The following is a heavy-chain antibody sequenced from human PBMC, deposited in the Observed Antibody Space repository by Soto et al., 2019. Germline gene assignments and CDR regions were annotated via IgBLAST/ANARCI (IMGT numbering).Heavy chain of an antibody. D-gene: IGHD3-16*02. V-gene: IGHV4-4*02. Sequence: QVQLQESGPGLVKPSGTLSLTCVVSSRSISSNWWSWVRQPPGKGLEWIGEVNHDGRTNTNPSLESRVTMSVDKSGNQFSLNLNSVSAADTAVYYCAGSTSYRLGYWGQGTLVTVSS. CDR1: SRSISSNW. J-gene: IGHJ4*02. CDR3: AGSTSYRLGY. CDR2: VNHDGRT.